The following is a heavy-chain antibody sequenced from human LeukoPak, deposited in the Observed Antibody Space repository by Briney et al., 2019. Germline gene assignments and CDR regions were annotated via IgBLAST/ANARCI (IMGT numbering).Heavy chain of an antibody. Sequence: GGSLRLSCAASGFTFSRYAMSWVRQAPGKGLEWVSTISGSGGSTYYADSVKGRFTISRDNSENTVFLQMNSLRGEDTAVYCCAKIGSDYWGQGTLVTVSS. V-gene: IGHV3-23*01. CDR3: AKIGSDY. CDR1: GFTFSRYA. D-gene: IGHD1-14*01. J-gene: IGHJ4*02. CDR2: ISGSGGST.